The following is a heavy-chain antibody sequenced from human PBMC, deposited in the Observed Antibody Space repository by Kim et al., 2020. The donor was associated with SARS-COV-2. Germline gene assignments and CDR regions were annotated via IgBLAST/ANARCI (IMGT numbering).Heavy chain of an antibody. V-gene: IGHV3-23*01. CDR1: GLTFSSYA. J-gene: IGHJ5*01. Sequence: GGSLRLSCAASGLTFSSYAMTWVRQAPGKGLEWVSSIRNSGRTTNYADSVKGRFTISRDNSKNMLYLQMNSLRDEDTAVYYCAKDRLPVAGLWWFDSWGQGALVTV. CDR2: IRNSGRTT. CDR3: AKDRLPVAGLWWFDS. D-gene: IGHD6-19*01.